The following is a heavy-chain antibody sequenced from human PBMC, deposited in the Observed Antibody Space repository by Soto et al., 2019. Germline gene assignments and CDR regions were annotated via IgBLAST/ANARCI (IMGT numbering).Heavy chain of an antibody. J-gene: IGHJ4*02. D-gene: IGHD1-7*01. CDR1: GGSFTSNNW. CDR2: IYRTGST. CDR3: ASRDPGTSVDY. Sequence: SETLSLTCAASGGSFTSNNWWTWVRQPPGQGLEWIGEIYRTGSTNYNPSLKSRVAISLDKSENQFSLKVTSLTAADTAVYYCASRDPGTSVDYWGQGTLVTVSS. V-gene: IGHV4-4*02.